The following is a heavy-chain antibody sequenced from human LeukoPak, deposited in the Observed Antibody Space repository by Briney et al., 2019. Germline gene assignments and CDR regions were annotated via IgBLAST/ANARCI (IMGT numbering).Heavy chain of an antibody. V-gene: IGHV3-23*01. CDR3: AKKSGDHFYFDF. CDR2: IGTSGANT. J-gene: IGHJ4*02. CDR1: GFTFNNYG. Sequence: GGSLRLSCAASGFTFNNYGMGWVRQTPGKGLEWVATIGTSGANTYHADSVKGRFTISRDNSKSTLYLQMNSLRAEDTAVYHCAKKSGDHFYFDFWGQGTLVTVSS. D-gene: IGHD2-21*01.